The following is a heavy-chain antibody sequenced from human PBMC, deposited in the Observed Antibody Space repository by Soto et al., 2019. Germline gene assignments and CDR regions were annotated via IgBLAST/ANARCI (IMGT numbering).Heavy chain of an antibody. J-gene: IGHJ4*02. Sequence: GGSLRLSCAASGFTVSSNYMSWVRQAPGKGLEWVSVICTAGDTYYPGSVKGRFTISRENAKNSLYLQMNSLRAGDTAVYYCARGKYYADYWGQGTLVTVSS. CDR1: GFTVSSNY. D-gene: IGHD3-16*01. CDR3: ARGKYYADY. V-gene: IGHV3-13*01. CDR2: ICTAGDT.